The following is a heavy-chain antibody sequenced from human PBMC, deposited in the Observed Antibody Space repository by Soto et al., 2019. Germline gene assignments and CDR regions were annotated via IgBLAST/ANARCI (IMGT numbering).Heavy chain of an antibody. CDR3: VSSVSAHFDY. CDR1: GFTCYNDA. D-gene: IGHD2-8*01. Sequence: GGSLRLGCAASGFTCYNDAMNWVRQAPGWGLEWVSTTEYDGVNKHYADPAKGRFTVSRDNHKDTVDLQMNSLRAEDTAVYYCVSSVSAHFDYWGQGT. V-gene: IGHV3-23*01. CDR2: TEYDGVNK. J-gene: IGHJ4*02.